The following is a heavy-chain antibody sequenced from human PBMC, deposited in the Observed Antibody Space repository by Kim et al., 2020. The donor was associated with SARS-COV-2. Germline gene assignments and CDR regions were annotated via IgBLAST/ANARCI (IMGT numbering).Heavy chain of an antibody. J-gene: IGHJ3*02. CDR3: ARDSGAIWFGESNAFDI. Sequence: SETLSLTCTVSGGSISSYYWSWIRQPPGKGLEWIGYIYYSGSTNYNPSLKSRVTISVDTSKNQFSLKLSSVTAADTAVYYCARDSGAIWFGESNAFDIWGQGTMVTVSS. CDR1: GGSISSYY. V-gene: IGHV4-59*13. D-gene: IGHD3-10*01. CDR2: IYYSGST.